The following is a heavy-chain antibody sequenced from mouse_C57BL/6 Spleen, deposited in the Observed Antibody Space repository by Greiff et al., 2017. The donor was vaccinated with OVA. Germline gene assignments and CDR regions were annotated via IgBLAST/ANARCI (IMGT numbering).Heavy chain of an antibody. D-gene: IGHD2-1*01. CDR1: GFTFSNYW. CDR3: LYGNFFAY. J-gene: IGHJ3*01. CDR2: IRLKSDNYAT. Sequence: EVKVEESGGGLVQPGGSMKLSCVASGFTFSNYWMNWVRQSPEKGLEWVAQIRLKSDNYATHYAESVKGRFTISIDDSKSSVYLQMNNLRAEDTGIYYCLYGNFFAYWGQGTLVTVAA. V-gene: IGHV6-3*01.